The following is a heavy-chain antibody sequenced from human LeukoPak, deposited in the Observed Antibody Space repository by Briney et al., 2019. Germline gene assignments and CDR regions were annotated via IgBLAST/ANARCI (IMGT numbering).Heavy chain of an antibody. CDR1: GFTFSSYS. CDR2: ISSDSNNI. CDR3: AREAPLPYDY. J-gene: IGHJ4*02. Sequence: GRSLRLSCAASGFTFSSYSINWVRQAPGKGLEWVSYISSDSNNIYYGDSVKGRFTISRDNAKNSVYLQMNSLRDEDTAVYYCAREAPLPYDYWGQGTLVTVSS. V-gene: IGHV3-48*02.